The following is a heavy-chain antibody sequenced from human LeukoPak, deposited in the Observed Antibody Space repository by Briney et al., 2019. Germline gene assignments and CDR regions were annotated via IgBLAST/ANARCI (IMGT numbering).Heavy chain of an antibody. CDR1: GFTFSSHG. Sequence: GGSLRLSCVASGFTFSSHGMNWVRQAPGKGLEWVSGIIPSGHTTYYADSVRGRFTISRDNSRNTVYLQMNSLRAEDTAVYYCAKVLPIYFSPSSWFDPWGQGTLVTVSS. CDR2: IIPSGHTT. CDR3: AKVLPIYFSPSSWFDP. V-gene: IGHV3-23*01. D-gene: IGHD3-3*01. J-gene: IGHJ5*02.